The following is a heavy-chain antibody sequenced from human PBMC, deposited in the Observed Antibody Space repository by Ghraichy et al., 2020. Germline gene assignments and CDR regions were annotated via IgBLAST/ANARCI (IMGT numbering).Heavy chain of an antibody. CDR1: GYTLTELS. J-gene: IGHJ4*02. D-gene: IGHD5-18*01. CDR2: FDPEDGET. V-gene: IGHV1-24*01. Sequence: ASVKVSCKVSGYTLTELSMHWVRQAPGKGLEWMGGFDPEDGETIYAQKFQGRVTMTEDTSTDTAYMELSSLRSEDTAVYYCATGIQLWSESGGDYWGQGTLVTVSS. CDR3: ATGIQLWSESGGDY.